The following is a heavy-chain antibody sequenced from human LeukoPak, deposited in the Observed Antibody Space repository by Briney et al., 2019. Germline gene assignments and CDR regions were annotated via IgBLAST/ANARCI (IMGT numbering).Heavy chain of an antibody. CDR3: ARVATTMIVDY. D-gene: IGHD3-22*01. CDR2: IYYSGST. CDR1: GGSISSYY. V-gene: IGHV4-59*01. Sequence: PSETLSLTCGVSGGSISSYYWSWIRQPPGKGLEWIGYIYYSGSTNYNPSLKSRVTISVDTSKNQFSLKLSSVTAADTAVYYCARVATTMIVDYWGQGTLVTVSS. J-gene: IGHJ4*02.